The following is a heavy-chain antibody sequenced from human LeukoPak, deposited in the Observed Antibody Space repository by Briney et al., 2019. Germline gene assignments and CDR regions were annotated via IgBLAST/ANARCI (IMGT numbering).Heavy chain of an antibody. CDR3: ARVGGGTFAY. CDR1: GYSISSGYL. V-gene: IGHV4-38-2*01. Sequence: SETLSLTCAVSGYSISSGYLWGWIRQPPGKGLEWIGTIYRSGSTYYNSSLKSRVTISVDTSSNQFSLNLTSVTAADTAVYYCARVGGGTFAYWGQGTRVTVSS. D-gene: IGHD3-16*01. J-gene: IGHJ4*02. CDR2: IYRSGST.